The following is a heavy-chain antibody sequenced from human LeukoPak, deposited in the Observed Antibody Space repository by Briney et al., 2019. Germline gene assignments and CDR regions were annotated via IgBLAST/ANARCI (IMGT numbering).Heavy chain of an antibody. J-gene: IGHJ4*02. Sequence: GGSLRLSCAASGFTFSSYSMNWVRQAPGKGLEWVSSISSSSSYIYYADSVKGRFTISRDNAKNSLYLQMNSLRAEDTAVYYCARDPIAVAGTGFDYWGQGTLVTVSP. D-gene: IGHD6-19*01. CDR2: ISSSSSYI. CDR1: GFTFSSYS. CDR3: ARDPIAVAGTGFDY. V-gene: IGHV3-21*01.